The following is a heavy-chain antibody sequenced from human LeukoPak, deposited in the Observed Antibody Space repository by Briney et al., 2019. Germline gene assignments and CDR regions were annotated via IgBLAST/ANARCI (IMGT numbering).Heavy chain of an antibody. J-gene: IGHJ4*02. V-gene: IGHV3-30*02. Sequence: GGSLRLFCAASGFTFSSYGMHWVRQAPGKGLEWVAFIRYDGSNKYYADSVKGRFTISRDNSKNTLYLQMNSLRAEDTAVYYCAKDGKRSSSVSYWGQGTLVTVSS. CDR2: IRYDGSNK. CDR3: AKDGKRSSSVSY. D-gene: IGHD6-6*01. CDR1: GFTFSSYG.